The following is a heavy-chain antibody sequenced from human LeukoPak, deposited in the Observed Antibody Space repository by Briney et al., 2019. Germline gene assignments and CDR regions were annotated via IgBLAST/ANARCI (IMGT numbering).Heavy chain of an antibody. D-gene: IGHD6-13*01. CDR1: GYTFTGYY. CDR2: INPNSGGT. CDR3: ARSAIAAAGLIWFDP. V-gene: IGHV1-2*02. J-gene: IGHJ5*02. Sequence: GASVKVSCKASGYTFTGYYMHWVRQAPGQGLEWMGWINPNSGGTNYAQKFQGRVTMTRDTSISTAYMELSRLRSDDTAVYYCARSAIAAAGLIWFDPWGQGTLVTVSS.